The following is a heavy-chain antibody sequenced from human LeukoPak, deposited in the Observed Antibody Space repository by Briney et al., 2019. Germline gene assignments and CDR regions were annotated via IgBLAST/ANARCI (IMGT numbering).Heavy chain of an antibody. J-gene: IGHJ4*02. CDR3: ARDLNTAMVCY. D-gene: IGHD5-18*01. Sequence: GGSLRLSCATSGFTFSSYWMSWVRQAPGKGLEWVANIKQDGSEKYYVDSVKGRFTISRDNAKNSLYLQMNSLRAEDTAVYYCARDLNTAMVCYWGQGTLVTVSS. CDR2: IKQDGSEK. CDR1: GFTFSSYW. V-gene: IGHV3-7*01.